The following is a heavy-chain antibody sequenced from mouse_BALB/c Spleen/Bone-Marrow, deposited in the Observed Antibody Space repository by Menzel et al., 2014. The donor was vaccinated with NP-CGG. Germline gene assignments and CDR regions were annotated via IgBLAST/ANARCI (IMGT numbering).Heavy chain of an antibody. CDR1: GFTFSSFG. D-gene: IGHD1-1*01. J-gene: IGHJ2*01. CDR2: ISSGSSTI. Sequence: EVHLVESGGGLVQPGGSRKLSCAASGFTFSSFGMHWVRQAPEKGLEWVAYISSGSSTIYYGDTVMGRSTISRDNPKNTLFLQMTSLRSEDTATYYCVRSGSSSGYFDYWGQGTTLTVSS. CDR3: VRSGSSSGYFDY. V-gene: IGHV5-17*02.